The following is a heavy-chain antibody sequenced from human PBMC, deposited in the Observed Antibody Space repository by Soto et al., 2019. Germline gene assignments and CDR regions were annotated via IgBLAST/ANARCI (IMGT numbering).Heavy chain of an antibody. CDR1: GGSFSGYY. CDR3: ARGLILSILTGYYREAKNWFDP. CDR2: INHSGST. V-gene: IGHV4-34*01. D-gene: IGHD3-9*01. Sequence: PSETLSLTCAVYGGSFSGYYWSWIRQPPGKGLEWIGEINHSGSTNYNPSLKSRVTISVDTSKNQFSLKLSSVTAADTAVYYCARGLILSILTGYYREAKNWFDPWGQGTLVTVSS. J-gene: IGHJ5*02.